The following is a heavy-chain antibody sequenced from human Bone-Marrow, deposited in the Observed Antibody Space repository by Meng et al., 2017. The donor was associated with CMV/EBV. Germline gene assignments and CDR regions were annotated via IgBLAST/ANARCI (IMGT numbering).Heavy chain of an antibody. V-gene: IGHV1-46*01. Sequence: ASVKVSCKASGYTFTNHYMHWVRQAPGQGLERMGIINPSADSTNYAQKFQGRVTMTRDTATSTVYMELSSLRSEDTAVYYCARERGIVVVPAAMGAFDIWGQGTMVTVSS. J-gene: IGHJ3*02. CDR2: INPSADST. CDR3: ARERGIVVVPAAMGAFDI. D-gene: IGHD2-2*01. CDR1: GYTFTNHY.